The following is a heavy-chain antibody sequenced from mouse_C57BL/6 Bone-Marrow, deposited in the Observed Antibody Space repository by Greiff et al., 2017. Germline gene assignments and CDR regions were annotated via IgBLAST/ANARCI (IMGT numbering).Heavy chain of an antibody. Sequence: EVKLVESGGGLVKPGGSLKLSCAASGFTFSDYGMHWVRQAPEKGLEWVAYISSGSSTIYYADTVKGRFTISRDNAKNTLFLQMTSLRSEDTAMYYCASFYDGYYGDYWGQGTTLTVSS. J-gene: IGHJ2*01. CDR1: GFTFSDYG. CDR3: ASFYDGYYGDY. D-gene: IGHD2-3*01. V-gene: IGHV5-17*01. CDR2: ISSGSSTI.